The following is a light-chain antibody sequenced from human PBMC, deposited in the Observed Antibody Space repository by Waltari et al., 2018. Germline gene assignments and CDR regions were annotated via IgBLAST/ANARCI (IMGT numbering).Light chain of an antibody. CDR3: SSYAGSNNYV. Sequence: QSALTQPPSASGSPGQSVTISCTGTSSDIGSYNYVSWYQQYPGKAPKFLLYEVTKRPQVGPDLFSGSKSGNTASLTVSGLQAEDEADYYCSSYAGSNNYVFGTGTKVTVL. V-gene: IGLV2-8*01. J-gene: IGLJ1*01. CDR1: SSDIGSYNY. CDR2: EVT.